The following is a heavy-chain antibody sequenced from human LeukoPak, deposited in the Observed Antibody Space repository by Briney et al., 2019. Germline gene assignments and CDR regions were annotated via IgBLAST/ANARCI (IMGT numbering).Heavy chain of an antibody. D-gene: IGHD6-13*01. CDR1: GGTFSSYA. CDR3: ARGRPSYPYSSSTYYYMDV. J-gene: IGHJ6*03. V-gene: IGHV1-69*13. Sequence: SVKVSCKASGGTFSSYAISWVRQAPGQGLEWMGGIIPIFGTANYAQKFQGRVTITADESTSTAYMELSSLRSEDTAVYYCARGRPSYPYSSSTYYYMDVWGKGTTVTVS. CDR2: IIPIFGTA.